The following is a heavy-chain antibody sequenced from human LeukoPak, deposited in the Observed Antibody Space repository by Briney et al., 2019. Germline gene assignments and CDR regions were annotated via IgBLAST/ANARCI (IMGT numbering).Heavy chain of an antibody. Sequence: SETLSLTCAVYGGSFSGYYWSWIRQPPGKGLEWIGEINHSGSIKRNPSLKSRVTISVDTSKNQFSLKLSSVTAADTAVYYCARVVRGFRYYFMDVWGKGTTVTVSS. D-gene: IGHD3-10*01. V-gene: IGHV4-34*01. CDR3: ARVVRGFRYYFMDV. CDR1: GGSFSGYY. CDR2: INHSGSI. J-gene: IGHJ6*03.